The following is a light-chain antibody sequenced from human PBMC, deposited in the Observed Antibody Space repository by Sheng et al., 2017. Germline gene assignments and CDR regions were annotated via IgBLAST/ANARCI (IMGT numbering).Light chain of an antibody. CDR2: AAS. CDR3: LQXYDYPWT. CDR1: QDIRRD. V-gene: IGKV1-6*02. Sequence: AIQMTQSPSSLSASVGDRVXITCRASQDIRRDLAWYQQKPGKAPNLLIYAASTLQSGVPSRFSGSGSGTDFTLTISSLQPEDSATFYCLQXYDYPWTFGPGTKVEIK. J-gene: IGKJ1*01.